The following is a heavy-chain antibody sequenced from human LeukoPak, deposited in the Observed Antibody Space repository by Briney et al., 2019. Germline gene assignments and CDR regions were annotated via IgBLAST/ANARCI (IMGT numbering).Heavy chain of an antibody. Sequence: SETLSLTCTVSGGSISSYYWSWIRQPAGKGLERIGRIYTSGSTNYNPSLKSRVTISVDKSKNQFSLKLSSVTAADTAVYYCARVDSSGWTGTFDYWGQGTLVTVSS. D-gene: IGHD6-19*01. CDR3: ARVDSSGWTGTFDY. CDR2: IYTSGST. CDR1: GGSISSYY. J-gene: IGHJ4*02. V-gene: IGHV4-4*07.